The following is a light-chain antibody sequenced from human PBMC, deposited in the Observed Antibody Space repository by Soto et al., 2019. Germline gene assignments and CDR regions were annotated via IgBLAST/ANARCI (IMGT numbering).Light chain of an antibody. V-gene: IGLV2-8*01. CDR2: EVN. J-gene: IGLJ1*01. Sequence: QSVLTQPPSASGSPGQSVAISCTGTSSDVGGYNYVSWYQQHPGKAPKLMIYEVNKRPSEVPDRFSGSKSGNTAYLTVSGLQAEDEADYYCSSYAGSSNVVGTGTKVT. CDR3: SSYAGSSNV. CDR1: SSDVGGYNY.